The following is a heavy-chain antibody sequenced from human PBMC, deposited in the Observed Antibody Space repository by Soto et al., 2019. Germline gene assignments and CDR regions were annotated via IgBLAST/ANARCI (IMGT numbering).Heavy chain of an antibody. CDR3: ARAGYSYGNWFDP. CDR1: GGSISSYH. CDR2: IYYSGSA. Sequence: PSETLSLTCTVSGGSISSYHWSWIRQPPGKGLEWIGFIYYSGSANYNPSLKSRVTISVDTSKNQFSLKLSSVTAADTAVYYCARAGYSYGNWFDPWGQGTLVTVSS. J-gene: IGHJ5*02. D-gene: IGHD5-18*01. V-gene: IGHV4-59*12.